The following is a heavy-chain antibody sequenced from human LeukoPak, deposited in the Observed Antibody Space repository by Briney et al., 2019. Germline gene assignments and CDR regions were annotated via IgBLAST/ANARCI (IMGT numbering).Heavy chain of an antibody. D-gene: IGHD2-2*01. CDR3: AIKFVVPAALDC. V-gene: IGHV1-2*02. Sequence: ASVKVSCKASGYTFTGYFLNWVRQAPGQGLEWMGWINPNSGATNYAPKFQGRVTMTRDTSITTAYMELSSLRSDDTAVYYCAIKFVVPAALDCWGPGTVVTVSS. J-gene: IGHJ4*02. CDR2: INPNSGAT. CDR1: GYTFTGYF.